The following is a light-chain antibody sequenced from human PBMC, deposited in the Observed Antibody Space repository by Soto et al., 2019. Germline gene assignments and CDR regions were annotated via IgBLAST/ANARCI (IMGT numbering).Light chain of an antibody. V-gene: IGKV3-15*01. J-gene: IGKJ4*01. CDR3: QQYNNWPRAT. CDR1: QSVSSN. CDR2: GAS. Sequence: EIVMTQSPATLSVSPGERATLSCRASQSVSSNLAWYQQKPGQAPRLLIYGASTRATGIPARFSGSGSGTEFNLTISSLQSEDFAVYYCQQYNNWPRATFGGGTKV.